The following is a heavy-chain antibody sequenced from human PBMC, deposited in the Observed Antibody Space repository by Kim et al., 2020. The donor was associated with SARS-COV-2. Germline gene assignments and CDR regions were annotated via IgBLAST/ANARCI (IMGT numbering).Heavy chain of an antibody. CDR1: GFTVSSNY. D-gene: IGHD3-22*01. Sequence: GGSLRLSCAASGFTVSSNYMSWVRQAPGKGLEWVSVIYSGGSTYYADSVKGRFTISRDNSKNTLYLQMNSLRAEDTAVYYCARGGYYDSSGGDAFDIWGQGTMVTVSS. J-gene: IGHJ3*02. CDR2: IYSGGST. CDR3: ARGGYYDSSGGDAFDI. V-gene: IGHV3-53*01.